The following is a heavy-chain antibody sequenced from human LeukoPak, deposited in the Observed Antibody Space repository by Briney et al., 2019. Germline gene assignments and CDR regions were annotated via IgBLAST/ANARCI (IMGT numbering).Heavy chain of an antibody. V-gene: IGHV1-2*02. J-gene: IGHJ4*02. Sequence: ASVKVSCKASGYTFTGYYMHWVRQAPGQGLEWMGWINPNSGDTNYAQKFQGRVTMTRDTSISTAYMELSRLRSDDTAVYYCARDLPWELPGFDYWGQGTLVTVSS. CDR2: INPNSGDT. D-gene: IGHD1-26*01. CDR3: ARDLPWELPGFDY. CDR1: GYTFTGYY.